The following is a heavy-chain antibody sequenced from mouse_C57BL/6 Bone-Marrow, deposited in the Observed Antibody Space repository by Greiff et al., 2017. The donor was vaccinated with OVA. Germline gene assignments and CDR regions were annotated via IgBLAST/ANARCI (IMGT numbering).Heavy chain of an antibody. D-gene: IGHD1-2*01. CDR1: GFNITDDY. Sequence: VQLQQSGAELVRPGASVKLSCTASGFNITDDYMHWVKQRPEQGLEWIGWIDPENGDTEYASKFQGKATITADTSSNTAYLQLSSLTSEDTAVYYCTTEGITTSGAMDYWGQGTSVTVSS. V-gene: IGHV14-4*01. CDR3: TTEGITTSGAMDY. J-gene: IGHJ4*01. CDR2: IDPENGDT.